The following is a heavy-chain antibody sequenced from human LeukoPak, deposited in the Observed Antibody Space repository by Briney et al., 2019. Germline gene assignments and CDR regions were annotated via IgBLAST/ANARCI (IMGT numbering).Heavy chain of an antibody. J-gene: IGHJ4*02. V-gene: IGHV3-30*02. CDR3: AKSAVAGTFFDY. CDR1: GFTFSSYG. CDR2: IRYDGNNK. D-gene: IGHD6-19*01. Sequence: TGGSLRLSCAASGFTFSSYGMHWVRQAPGKGLEWVAFIRYDGNNKYYADSVKGRFTISRDNSKNTLYLQMNSLRAEDTAVYYCAKSAVAGTFFDYWGQGTLVTVSS.